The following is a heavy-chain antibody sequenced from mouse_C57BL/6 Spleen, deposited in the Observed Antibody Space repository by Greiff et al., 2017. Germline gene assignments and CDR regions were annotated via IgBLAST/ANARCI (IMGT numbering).Heavy chain of an antibody. Sequence: QVQLKESGAELVKPGASVKISCKASGYAFSSYWMNWVKQRPGKGLEWIGQIYPGDGDTNYNGKFKGKATLTADKSSSTAYMQLSSLTSEDSAVYFCAKEATGTRWYFDVWGTGTTVTVSS. CDR3: AKEATGTRWYFDV. CDR1: GYAFSSYW. CDR2: IYPGDGDT. V-gene: IGHV1-80*01. J-gene: IGHJ1*03. D-gene: IGHD4-1*02.